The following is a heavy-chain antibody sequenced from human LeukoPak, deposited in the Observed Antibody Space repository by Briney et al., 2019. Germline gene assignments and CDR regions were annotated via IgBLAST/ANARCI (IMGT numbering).Heavy chain of an antibody. J-gene: IGHJ4*02. Sequence: GGSLRLPCAASGFTFSSYTMNWVRQAPGKGLEWVSFISSSSNYIHYADSLKGRFTISRDNANNSLYLQMNSLRAEDTAVYYCGRVGTRADWGQGTLVTVSS. D-gene: IGHD1-1*01. CDR2: ISSSSNYI. V-gene: IGHV3-21*01. CDR3: GRVGTRAD. CDR1: GFTFSSYT.